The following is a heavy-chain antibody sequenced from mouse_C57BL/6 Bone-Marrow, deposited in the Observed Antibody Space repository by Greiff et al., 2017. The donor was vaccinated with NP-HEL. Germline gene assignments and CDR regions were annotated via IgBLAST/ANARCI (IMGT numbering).Heavy chain of an antibody. V-gene: IGHV1-54*01. J-gene: IGHJ2*01. CDR1: GYAFTNYL. CDR3: RYYYGSRGDY. CDR2: INPGSGGT. Sequence: VQLQQSGAELVRPGTSVKVSCKASGYAFTNYLIEWVKQRPGQGLEWIGVINPGSGGTNYNEKFKGKATLTADKSSSTAYMQLSSLTSEDSAVYFCRYYYGSRGDYWGKGTTLTVSS. D-gene: IGHD1-1*01.